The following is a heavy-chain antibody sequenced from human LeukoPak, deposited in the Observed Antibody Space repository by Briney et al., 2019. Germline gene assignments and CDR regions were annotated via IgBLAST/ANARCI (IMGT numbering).Heavy chain of an antibody. V-gene: IGHV3-21*04. D-gene: IGHD1-26*01. J-gene: IGHJ4*02. CDR2: ISSSSSYI. CDR3: AKRPSGSYYHFDY. CDR1: GFTFSSYS. Sequence: GGSLRLSCAASGFTFSSYSMNWVRQAPGKGLEWVSSISSSSSYIYYADSVKGRFTISRDNAKNSLYLQMNSLRAEDTAVYYCAKRPSGSYYHFDYWGQGTLVTVSS.